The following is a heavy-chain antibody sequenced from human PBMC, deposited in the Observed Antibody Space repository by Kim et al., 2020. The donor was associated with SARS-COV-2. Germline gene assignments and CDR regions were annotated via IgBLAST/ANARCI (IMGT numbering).Heavy chain of an antibody. J-gene: IGHJ4*02. V-gene: IGHV4-59*01. D-gene: IGHD3-22*01. CDR2: IYYSGST. CDR1: GGSISSYY. Sequence: SETLSLTCTVSGGSISSYYWSWIRQPPGKGLEWIGYIYYSGSTNYNPSLKSRVTISVDTSKNQFSLKLSSVTAADTAVYYCARAVMGLLDYWGQGTLVTVSS. CDR3: ARAVMGLLDY.